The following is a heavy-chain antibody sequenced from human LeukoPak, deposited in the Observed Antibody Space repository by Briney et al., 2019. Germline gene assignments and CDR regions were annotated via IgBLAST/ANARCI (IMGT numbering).Heavy chain of an antibody. CDR1: GGSFSGYY. J-gene: IGHJ4*02. CDR3: ARASIAVAGPDY. Sequence: SETLSLTCAVYGGSFSGYYWSWIRQPPGKGRKWIGEINHSGSTNYNPSLKSRVTISVDTSKNQFSLKLSSVTAADTAVYYCARASIAVAGPDYWGQGTLVTVSS. CDR2: INHSGST. D-gene: IGHD6-19*01. V-gene: IGHV4-34*01.